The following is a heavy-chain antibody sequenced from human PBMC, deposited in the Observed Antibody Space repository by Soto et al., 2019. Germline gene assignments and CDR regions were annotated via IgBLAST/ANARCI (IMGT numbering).Heavy chain of an antibody. V-gene: IGHV4-34*01. CDR3: ARGRDGGAAV. CDR1: GGSFSGYY. Sequence: QVHLQQWGAGLLKPSETLSLTCAVYGGSFSGYYWSWIRQPPGMGLEWLGEINPSGSPSYSPSLNSRVTISVDTSKHHLSLNLSSATAADTAVYYCARGRDGGAAVWGQGTLVTVSS. CDR2: INPSGSP. J-gene: IGHJ4*02. D-gene: IGHD4-17*01.